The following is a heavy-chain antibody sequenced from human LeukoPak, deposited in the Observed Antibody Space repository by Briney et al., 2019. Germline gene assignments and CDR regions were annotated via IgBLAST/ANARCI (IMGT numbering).Heavy chain of an antibody. CDR3: ARRFSANAFDI. CDR1: GGSISGYD. D-gene: IGHD5-12*01. Sequence: SETLSLTCTVSGGSISGYDWSWIRQPAGKGLEWIGRIYTNGKTDCNPSLKSQVTMSVDTSKNQFSLRLMSVTAADTAVYFCARRFSANAFDIWGQGTVVTVSS. CDR2: IYTNGKT. J-gene: IGHJ3*02. V-gene: IGHV4-4*07.